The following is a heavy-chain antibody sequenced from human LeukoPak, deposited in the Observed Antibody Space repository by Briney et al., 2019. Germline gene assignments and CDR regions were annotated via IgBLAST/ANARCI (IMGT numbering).Heavy chain of an antibody. CDR2: IKQDGSEE. CDR1: GFTFNSYW. CDR3: AKDSKSYYDSIYYFDY. Sequence: GGSLRLSCAASGFTFNSYWMSWVRQTPGKGLEWVANIKQDGSEEYYVGSVKGRFTVSRDNAKSSLFLQMNSLRAEDTAVYYCAKDSKSYYDSIYYFDYWGQGTLVTVSS. V-gene: IGHV3-7*03. D-gene: IGHD3-22*01. J-gene: IGHJ4*02.